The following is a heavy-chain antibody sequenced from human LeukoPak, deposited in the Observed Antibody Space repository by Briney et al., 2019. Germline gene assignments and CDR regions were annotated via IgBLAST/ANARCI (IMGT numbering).Heavy chain of an antibody. D-gene: IGHD1-26*01. CDR2: FDPEDGET. Sequence: GASVKVSCKVSGYTLTELSMHWVRQAPGKGLEWVGGFDPEDGETIYAQKFQGRVTMTEDTSTDTAYMELSSLRSEDTAVYYCATAPIVGATFFDYWGQGTLVTVSS. V-gene: IGHV1-24*01. CDR1: GYTLTELS. CDR3: ATAPIVGATFFDY. J-gene: IGHJ4*02.